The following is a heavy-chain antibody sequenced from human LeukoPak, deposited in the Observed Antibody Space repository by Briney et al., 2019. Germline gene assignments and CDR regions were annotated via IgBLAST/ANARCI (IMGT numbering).Heavy chain of an antibody. V-gene: IGHV4-38-2*01. D-gene: IGHD3-22*01. J-gene: IGHJ5*02. CDR2: IYYSGSA. CDR3: ARGDDRLYSWLDP. Sequence: GSLRLSCAASGFTFSDHYIDWVRQPPGKGLEWIGSIYYSGSAYYNPSLKSRVTIVADMSKNQFSLKLSSVTAADTAVYFCARGDDRLYSWLDPWGQGTLVTVSS. CDR1: GFTFSDHY.